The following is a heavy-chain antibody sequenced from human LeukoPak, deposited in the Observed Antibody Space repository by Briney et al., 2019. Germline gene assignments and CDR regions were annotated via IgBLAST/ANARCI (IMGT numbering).Heavy chain of an antibody. CDR2: ISGSGGST. D-gene: IGHD4-17*01. Sequence: GGSLRLSCAPSGFTYSRYDMSWLRHAPGKALEWVSAISGSGGSTDYADSVNGRFTISRDNSRNTLYLQMNSLRAEEAAGYYCAKEPRYGKEFDPSGEGKLVTVSS. J-gene: IGHJ5*02. CDR1: GFTYSRYD. V-gene: IGHV3-23*01. CDR3: AKEPRYGKEFDP.